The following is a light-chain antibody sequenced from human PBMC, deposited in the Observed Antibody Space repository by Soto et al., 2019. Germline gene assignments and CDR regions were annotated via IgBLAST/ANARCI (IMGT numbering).Light chain of an antibody. Sequence: QSALTQPASVSGSPGQSITISCTGTSSDVGGYNYVSWYQQLPGKAPKLMIYDVSERPSGVSNRFSGSKSGNTASLTISGLQAEDEADYYCSSYTASSTVIFGGGTKVTVL. V-gene: IGLV2-14*03. J-gene: IGLJ2*01. CDR3: SSYTASSTVI. CDR1: SSDVGGYNY. CDR2: DVS.